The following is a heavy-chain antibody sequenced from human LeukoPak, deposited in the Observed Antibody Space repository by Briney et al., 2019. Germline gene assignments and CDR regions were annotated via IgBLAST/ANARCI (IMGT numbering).Heavy chain of an antibody. J-gene: IGHJ4*02. V-gene: IGHV3-21*01. CDR1: GFTFSSYS. CDR3: ARESTDSSGYYSAAVDY. CDR2: ISSSSSYI. Sequence: PGGSLRLSCAASGFTFSSYSMNWVRQAPGKGLEWVSSISSSSSYIYYADSVKGRFTISRDNAKNSLYLQMNSLRAEDTAVYYRARESTDSSGYYSAAVDYWGQGTLVTVSS. D-gene: IGHD3-22*01.